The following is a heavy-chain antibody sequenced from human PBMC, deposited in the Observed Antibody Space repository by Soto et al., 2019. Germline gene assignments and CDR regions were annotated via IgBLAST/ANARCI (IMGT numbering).Heavy chain of an antibody. V-gene: IGHV4-39*01. CDR3: TRHAIGVVVPAAIRN. J-gene: IGHJ4*02. CDR2: IYYSGTS. CDR1: GGSISSSSYY. D-gene: IGHD2-15*01. Sequence: QLRLQESGPGLVKPSETLSLTCAVSGGSISSSSYYWDWIRQPPGKGLEWIGTIYYSGTSNYNPSLRGRVTIVVATSKNEFSLRLTSATAADTAVYYCTRHAIGVVVPAAIRNWGQGSLVTVSS.